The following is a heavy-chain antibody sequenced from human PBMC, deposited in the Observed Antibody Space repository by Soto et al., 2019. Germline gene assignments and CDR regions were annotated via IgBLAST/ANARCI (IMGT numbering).Heavy chain of an antibody. CDR1: GGSISSGDYF. D-gene: IGHD3-9*01. V-gene: IGHV4-30-4*01. CDR3: ARGLVIRPYYYXGXDV. Sequence: QVQLQESGPGLVKPSQTLSLTCTVSGGSISSGDYFWSWIRQSPGKGLEWIGYISSIGSTYYNPSLKXRVSVSRDTSKNQFSXKLSSVTTTDTXXXXXARGLVIRPYYYXGXDVWGQGT. J-gene: IGHJ6*02. CDR2: ISSIGST.